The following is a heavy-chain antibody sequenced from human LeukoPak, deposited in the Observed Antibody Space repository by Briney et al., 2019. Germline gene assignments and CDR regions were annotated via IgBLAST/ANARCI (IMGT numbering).Heavy chain of an antibody. CDR1: GFTFSSYA. V-gene: IGHV3-15*07. J-gene: IGHJ4*02. D-gene: IGHD2-15*01. Sequence: GGSLRLSCAASGFTFSSYAMHWVRQAPGKGLEWVGHIRSKADGGTPDYIAPVKGRFTISRDDSKDTLYLQMNSLNTEDTAMYYCTTRSPARYCSDGACYSSADYWGQGTLVTVSS. CDR2: IRSKADGGTP. CDR3: TTRSPARYCSDGACYSSADY.